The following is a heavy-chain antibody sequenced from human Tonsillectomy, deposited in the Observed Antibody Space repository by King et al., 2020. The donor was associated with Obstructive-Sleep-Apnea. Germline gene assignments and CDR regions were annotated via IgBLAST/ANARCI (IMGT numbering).Heavy chain of an antibody. CDR1: GYTFTSYD. D-gene: IGHD6-13*01. J-gene: IGHJ3*02. CDR3: ATGTGYRKNAFDI. CDR2: MNPNSGNT. V-gene: IGHV1-8*01. Sequence: VQLVESGAEVKKPGASVKVSCKASGYTFTSYDINWVRQATGQGLEWRGWMNPNSGNTGYAQKFQGRVIMTRNTSISTAYMELSSLRSEDTAVYYCATGTGYRKNAFDIWGQGTMVTVSS.